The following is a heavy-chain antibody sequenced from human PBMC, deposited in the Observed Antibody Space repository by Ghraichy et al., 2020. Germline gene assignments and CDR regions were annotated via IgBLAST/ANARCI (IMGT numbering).Heavy chain of an antibody. Sequence: SQTLSLTCTVSGGSITGYYWSWIRQPAGKGLEWMGRIYTSGTTNYNPSLKSRVTMSVDTSKNQFSLKLSSVTAADTVVYFCARDLAYNSGWHYYFDYWGQGTLVTVSS. V-gene: IGHV4-4*07. CDR3: ARDLAYNSGWHYYFDY. D-gene: IGHD6-19*01. CDR1: GGSITGYY. J-gene: IGHJ4*02. CDR2: IYTSGTT.